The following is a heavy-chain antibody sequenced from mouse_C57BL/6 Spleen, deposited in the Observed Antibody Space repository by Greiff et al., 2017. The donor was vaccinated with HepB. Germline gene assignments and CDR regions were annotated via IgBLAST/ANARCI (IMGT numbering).Heavy chain of an antibody. CDR2: ISSGGSYT. V-gene: IGHV5-6*02. J-gene: IGHJ4*01. Sequence: EVMLVESGGDLVKPGGSLKLSCAASGFTFSSYGMSWVRQTPDKRLEWVATISSGGSYTYYPDSVKGRFTISRDNAKNTLYLQMSSLKSEDTAMYYCARQSPNYYGSSYPAMDYWGQGTSVTVSS. CDR1: GFTFSSYG. CDR3: ARQSPNYYGSSYPAMDY. D-gene: IGHD1-1*01.